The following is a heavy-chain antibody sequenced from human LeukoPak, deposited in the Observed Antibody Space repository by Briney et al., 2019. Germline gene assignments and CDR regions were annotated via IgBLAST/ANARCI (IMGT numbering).Heavy chain of an antibody. Sequence: GASVKVSCKASGYTFTSYAMHWVRQAPGQRLEWMGWINAGNGNTKYSQKFQGRVTITRDTSASTAYMELGSLRSEDTAVYYCARDQGYSYGYFGYWGQGTLVTVSS. J-gene: IGHJ4*02. CDR2: INAGNGNT. D-gene: IGHD5-18*01. V-gene: IGHV1-3*01. CDR1: GYTFTSYA. CDR3: ARDQGYSYGYFGY.